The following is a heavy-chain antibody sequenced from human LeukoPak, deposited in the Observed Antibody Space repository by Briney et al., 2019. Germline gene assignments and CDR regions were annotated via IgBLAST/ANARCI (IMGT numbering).Heavy chain of an antibody. CDR3: ARDPSQHRVAGYYYYYMDV. CDR1: GGSISSYY. D-gene: IGHD2-15*01. J-gene: IGHJ6*03. Sequence: PSETLSLTCTVSGGSISSYYWSWIRQPPGKGLEWIGYIYYSGSTNYNPSLKSRVTISVDTSKNQFSLKLSSVTAADTAVYYCARDPSQHRVAGYYYYYMDVWGKGTTVTVSS. CDR2: IYYSGST. V-gene: IGHV4-59*01.